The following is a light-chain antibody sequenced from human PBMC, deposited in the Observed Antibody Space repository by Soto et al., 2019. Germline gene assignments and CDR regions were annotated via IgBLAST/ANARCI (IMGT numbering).Light chain of an antibody. CDR3: HQYGSSPLT. CDR1: QSVTSSF. J-gene: IGKJ3*01. Sequence: EIVLTQSPGTLSLSPGERAILTCRASQSVTSSFLAWYQQRPGQAPRLLIYGASTRASGIPDRFSGSGSGTDFTLTISRLAPEDSAMYYCHQYGSSPLTFGPGTKVDIK. V-gene: IGKV3-20*01. CDR2: GAS.